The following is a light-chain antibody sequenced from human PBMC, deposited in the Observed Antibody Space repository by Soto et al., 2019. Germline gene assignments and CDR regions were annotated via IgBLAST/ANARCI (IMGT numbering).Light chain of an antibody. Sequence: AIRMTQSPSSFSAFTVDRVTITCRASQGISSYLAWYQQKPGRTPELLIHGASRPQSGVPARFSGSGSGTDFTLSINSLQPEDFATYYCQQAYSFPITFGQGTRLEN. V-gene: IGKV1-8*01. CDR1: QGISSY. CDR3: QQAYSFPIT. CDR2: GAS. J-gene: IGKJ5*01.